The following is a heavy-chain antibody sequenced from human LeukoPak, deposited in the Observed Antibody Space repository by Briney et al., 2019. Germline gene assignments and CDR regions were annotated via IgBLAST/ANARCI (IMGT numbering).Heavy chain of an antibody. J-gene: IGHJ4*02. CDR3: ARVCLRDTGSDY. Sequence: GGSLRLSCAASGFTFSSYSMNWVRQAPGKGLEWVSSISSSSSYIYYADSVKGRFTISRDNAKNSLYLQMNSLRAEDTAVYYCARVCLRDTGSDYWGQGTLVTVSS. V-gene: IGHV3-21*01. CDR2: ISSSSSYI. CDR1: GFTFSSYS. D-gene: IGHD5-18*01.